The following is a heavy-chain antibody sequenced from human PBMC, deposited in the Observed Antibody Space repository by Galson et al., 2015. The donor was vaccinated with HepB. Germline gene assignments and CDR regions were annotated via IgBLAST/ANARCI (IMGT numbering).Heavy chain of an antibody. Sequence: SLRLSCAASGFTFSHYGMHWVRQAPGKGLERVAIISYDGSNKYYADSVKGRFTISRDNSKNTLYLQVNSLRAEDTAVFYCARDSSGYDAFDIWGQGTKVTVSS. J-gene: IGHJ3*02. V-gene: IGHV3-33*05. CDR2: ISYDGSNK. CDR3: ARDSSGYDAFDI. CDR1: GFTFSHYG. D-gene: IGHD3-22*01.